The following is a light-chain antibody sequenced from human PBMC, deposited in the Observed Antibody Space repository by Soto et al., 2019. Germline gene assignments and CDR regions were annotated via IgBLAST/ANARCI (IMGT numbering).Light chain of an antibody. CDR1: QSVSGSY. Sequence: EIVLTQSPGTLSLSPGERATLSCRASQSVSGSYLAWYQQRPGQAPRLLIYGASSGATGIPDRFSGSGYGTDFTLTITRLEPEDFAVYYCQQYGSSRWTFGRGTKVDIK. V-gene: IGKV3-20*01. CDR3: QQYGSSRWT. CDR2: GAS. J-gene: IGKJ1*01.